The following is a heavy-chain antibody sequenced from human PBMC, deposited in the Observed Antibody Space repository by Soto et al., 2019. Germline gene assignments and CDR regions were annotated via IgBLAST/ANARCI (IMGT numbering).Heavy chain of an antibody. CDR2: IWYDGSNK. Sequence: QVQLVESGGGVVQPGRSLRLSCAASGFTFSSYGMHWVRQAPGKGLEWVAVIWYDGSNKYYADSVKGRFTISRDNSKNTLYLQMNSLRADDTAVYYCARPWFGELLPDYWGQGTLVTVSS. J-gene: IGHJ4*02. CDR3: ARPWFGELLPDY. V-gene: IGHV3-33*01. D-gene: IGHD3-10*01. CDR1: GFTFSSYG.